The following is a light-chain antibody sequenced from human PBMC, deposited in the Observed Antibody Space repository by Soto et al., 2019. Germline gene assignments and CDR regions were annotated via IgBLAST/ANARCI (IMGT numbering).Light chain of an antibody. V-gene: IGKV3-15*01. CDR3: QQYNNWPWT. Sequence: EIVMTQSPATLSVSPGGRATLSCRASQSISDTLAWYQQKPGQAPRLLIHGASTRATGVPARFSGSGSGTDFTLTISSLQSDDCAVYYCQQYNNWPWTCGQGTKVEIK. CDR1: QSISDT. J-gene: IGKJ1*01. CDR2: GAS.